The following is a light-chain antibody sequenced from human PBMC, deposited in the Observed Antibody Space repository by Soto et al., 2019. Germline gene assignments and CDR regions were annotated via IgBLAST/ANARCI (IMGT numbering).Light chain of an antibody. CDR3: QQRSNWPAT. V-gene: IGKV3-11*01. CDR1: QSVSSF. Sequence: EIVLTQSPATLSLSPGERATLACRASQSVSSFLAWYQQTPGQAPRLLIYDASKRATGIPARFSGSGSGTDFTLTMSSLEPEDFAVYYCQQRSNWPATFGQGTKVEIK. CDR2: DAS. J-gene: IGKJ2*01.